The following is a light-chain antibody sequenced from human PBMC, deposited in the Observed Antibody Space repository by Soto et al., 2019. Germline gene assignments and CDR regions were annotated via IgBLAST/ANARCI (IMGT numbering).Light chain of an antibody. V-gene: IGKV1-5*01. CDR2: DAS. CDR1: QSITSW. Sequence: DIQMTQSPSTLSASVGDRVTITCRASQSITSWLAWYQQQPGKAPKLLIYDASSLETGVPSRFSGSGSGTGFTLTISSLQPDDFATYYCQQYNTYSRTFGQGTKVEIK. CDR3: QQYNTYSRT. J-gene: IGKJ1*01.